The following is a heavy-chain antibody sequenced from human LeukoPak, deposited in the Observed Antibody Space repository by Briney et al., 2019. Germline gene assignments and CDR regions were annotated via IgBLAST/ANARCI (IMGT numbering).Heavy chain of an antibody. Sequence: ASVKVSCKASAYTFTDYYMHWVRQAPGQGLEWMGWITPNTGGTNYAQKFQGRVTMTRDTSISAVYMELSRLRSDDTAVYFCARDSATYYGSDYYMDVWGKGTAVTISS. CDR3: ARDSATYYGSDYYMDV. D-gene: IGHD3-10*01. CDR2: ITPNTGGT. CDR1: AYTFTDYY. J-gene: IGHJ6*03. V-gene: IGHV1-2*02.